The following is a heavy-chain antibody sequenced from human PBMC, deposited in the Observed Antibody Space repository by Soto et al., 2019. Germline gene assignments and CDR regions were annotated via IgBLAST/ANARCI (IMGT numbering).Heavy chain of an antibody. CDR3: ARERTGTTSMDV. D-gene: IGHD1-1*01. Sequence: QVQLVQSGAEVKKPGASVKVSCKASGYTFTSYDINWVRQATGKGLEWMGGMNPNSGNTGCAQKFQGRVTMTRNTSISTAYMELSSLRSEDPAVYYGARERTGTTSMDVWGQGTTVTVSS. CDR1: GYTFTSYD. V-gene: IGHV1-8*01. J-gene: IGHJ6*02. CDR2: MNPNSGNT.